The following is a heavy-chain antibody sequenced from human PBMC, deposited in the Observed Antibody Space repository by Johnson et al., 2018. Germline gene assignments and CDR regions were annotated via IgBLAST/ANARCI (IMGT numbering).Heavy chain of an antibody. CDR3: ARLGSGGFRMDV. CDR1: GYSFTSYW. J-gene: IGHJ6*04. CDR2: VYPGDSDT. V-gene: IGHV5-51*03. Sequence: VQLVESGAEVKKPGESLKISCKGSGYSFTSYWIVWVRQKPGKGLEWMGTVYPGDSDTTYSPSFQGQVTMSVNKSINTAYLQWSSPKASDTAMYYCARLGSGGFRMDVWGKGTTVTVSS. D-gene: IGHD2-15*01.